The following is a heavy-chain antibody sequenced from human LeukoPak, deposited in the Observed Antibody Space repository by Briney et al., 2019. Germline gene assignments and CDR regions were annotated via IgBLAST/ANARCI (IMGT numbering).Heavy chain of an antibody. CDR3: ARDLKGSLTGYPDP. D-gene: IGHD3-9*01. CDR1: VYTFTGYY. Sequence: GASVKVSCKASVYTFTGYYMHWVRQAPGQGREWMGRINPHSGGTNYAQKFQGRVNMTRDTSISTAYMELSRLRSDDTAVYYCARDLKGSLTGYPDPWGQGTLVTVSS. CDR2: INPHSGGT. J-gene: IGHJ5*02. V-gene: IGHV1-2*06.